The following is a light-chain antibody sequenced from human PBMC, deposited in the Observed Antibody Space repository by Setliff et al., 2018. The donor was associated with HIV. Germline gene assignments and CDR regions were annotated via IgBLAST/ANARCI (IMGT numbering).Light chain of an antibody. J-gene: IGLJ1*01. CDR2: SVT. V-gene: IGLV2-14*03. CDR1: NSDIGSHDY. CDR3: ASHRDTNTLEV. Sequence: HSALTQPASVSGSPGQSITISCSGTNSDIGSHDYVSWYQQHPGKAPKLIIFSVTYRPSGVSDRFSGSKSGNTASLTISGLQPEDEADYYCASHRDTNTLEVFGTGTKVTVL.